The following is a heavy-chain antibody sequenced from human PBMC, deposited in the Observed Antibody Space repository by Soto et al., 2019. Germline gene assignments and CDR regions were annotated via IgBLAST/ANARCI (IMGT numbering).Heavy chain of an antibody. D-gene: IGHD6-19*01. CDR1: GFTFSSYA. CDR2: ISGSGGST. Sequence: GGSLSLSCAASGFTFSSYAMSWVRQAPGKGLEWVSAISGSGGSTYYADSVKGRFTISRDNSKNTLYLQMNSLRAEDTAVYYCASGDGWDFDYWGQGTLVTVSS. J-gene: IGHJ4*02. CDR3: ASGDGWDFDY. V-gene: IGHV3-23*01.